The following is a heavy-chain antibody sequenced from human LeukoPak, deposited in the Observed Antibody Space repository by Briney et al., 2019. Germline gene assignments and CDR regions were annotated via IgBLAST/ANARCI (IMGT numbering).Heavy chain of an antibody. J-gene: IGHJ4*02. CDR2: IYYSGST. D-gene: IGHD1-7*01. CDR1: GGSISSYY. V-gene: IGHV4-59*01. Sequence: SETLSLTCTVSGGSISSYYWSWIRQPPGKGLEWIGYIYYSGSTNYNPSLKSRVTISVDTSKNQFSLKLGSVTAADTAVYYCARALGITGTKGVLFDYWGQGTLVTVSS. CDR3: ARALGITGTKGVLFDY.